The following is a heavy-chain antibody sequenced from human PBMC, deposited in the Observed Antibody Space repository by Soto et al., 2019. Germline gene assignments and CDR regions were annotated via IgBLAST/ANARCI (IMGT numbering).Heavy chain of an antibody. Sequence: GGSLRLSCAASGFTFSSYGMHWVRQAPGKGLEWVAVISYDGSNKYYADSVKGRLTISRDNSKNTLYLQMNSLRAEDTAVYYCAKDMRYGGSYIPKPSYYFDYWGQGTLVTVSS. CDR2: ISYDGSNK. V-gene: IGHV3-30*18. D-gene: IGHD1-26*01. J-gene: IGHJ4*02. CDR3: AKDMRYGGSYIPKPSYYFDY. CDR1: GFTFSSYG.